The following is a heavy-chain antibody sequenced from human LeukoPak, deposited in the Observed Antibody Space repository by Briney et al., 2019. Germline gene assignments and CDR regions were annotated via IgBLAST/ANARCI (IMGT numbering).Heavy chain of an antibody. D-gene: IGHD6-13*01. J-gene: IGHJ4*02. CDR3: AHTLLGITATGTTYYFDY. V-gene: IGHV2-5*02. CDR1: GFSLSSIGVG. Sequence: SGPTLVKPTQTLTLTCNFSGFSLSSIGVGVGWIRQPPGKALERLALIYWDDDKRYIPSMKSRLTISKDTSKNQVVLTMTNMDPVDTATYYCAHTLLGITATGTTYYFDYWGQGTLVTVSS. CDR2: IYWDDDK.